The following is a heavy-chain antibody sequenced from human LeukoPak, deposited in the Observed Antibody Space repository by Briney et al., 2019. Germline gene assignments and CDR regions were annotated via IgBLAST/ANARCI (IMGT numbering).Heavy chain of an antibody. CDR3: ARLSVAGTRGFDY. Sequence: SSETLSLTCSVSGGSINSTTYHWGWIPLPPGKGLEWMGGIYYSGGTYDNPSPKSRVTISVDTSKNQLSLKLTSVTAADTAVYYCARLSVAGTRGFDYWGQGTVVTVSS. V-gene: IGHV4-39*01. D-gene: IGHD6-19*01. CDR1: GGSINSTTYH. J-gene: IGHJ4*02. CDR2: IYYSGGT.